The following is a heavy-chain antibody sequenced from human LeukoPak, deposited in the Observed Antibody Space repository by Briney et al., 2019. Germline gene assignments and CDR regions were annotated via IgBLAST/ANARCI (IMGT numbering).Heavy chain of an antibody. CDR3: ARISSSSVLWFDP. D-gene: IGHD6-6*01. Sequence: GGSLRLSCAASGFTFSSYAMSWVRQAPGKGLEWVSAISGSGGSTYYADSVKGRFTISRDNSKNTRYLQMNSLRAEDTAVYYCARISSSSVLWFDPWGQGTLVTVSS. CDR1: GFTFSSYA. J-gene: IGHJ5*02. CDR2: ISGSGGST. V-gene: IGHV3-23*01.